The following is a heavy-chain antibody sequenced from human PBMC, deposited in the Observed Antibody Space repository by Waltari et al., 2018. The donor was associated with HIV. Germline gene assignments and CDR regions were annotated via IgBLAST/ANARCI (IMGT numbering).Heavy chain of an antibody. CDR1: GEIFNNSW. D-gene: IGHD2-21*01. V-gene: IGHV5-51*01. Sequence: EVQLVQSGSEVKKPGESLKISCRASGEIFNNSWIAWVRQTPGRGLEWMGNIYRSESNVQYNRAFRGQISISTDKSVTTAALQLSSLRTSDTGIYYCARLIGLGGRSDWANNWFDPWGQGTQVVVSS. CDR2: IYRSESNV. CDR3: ARLIGLGGRSDWANNWFDP. J-gene: IGHJ5*02.